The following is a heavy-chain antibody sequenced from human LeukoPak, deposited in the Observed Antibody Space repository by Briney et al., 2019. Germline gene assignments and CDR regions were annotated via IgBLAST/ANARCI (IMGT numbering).Heavy chain of an antibody. CDR2: INPNSGGT. CDR1: GYTFTGYY. J-gene: IGHJ3*02. V-gene: IGHV1-2*02. CDR3: ARVGQQLVFGAFDI. Sequence: ASVKVSCKASGYTFTGYYMHWVRQAPGQGLEWMGWINPNSGGTNYAQKFQGRVTMTRETSISTAYMELSRLRSDDTAVYYCARVGQQLVFGAFDIWGQGTMVTVSS. D-gene: IGHD6-13*01.